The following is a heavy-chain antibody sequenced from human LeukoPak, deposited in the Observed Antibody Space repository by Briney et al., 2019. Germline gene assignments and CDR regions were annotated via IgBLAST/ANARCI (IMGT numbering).Heavy chain of an antibody. Sequence: SETLSLTCTVSGVSISSYYWSWIRQPPGKGLEWIGYIYYSGSTNYNPSLKSRVTISVDTSKNQFSLKLSSVTAADTAVYYCARQFLRFMVRGVTDDPWGQGTLVTVSS. CDR3: ARQFLRFMVRGVTDDP. V-gene: IGHV4-59*01. D-gene: IGHD3-10*01. J-gene: IGHJ5*02. CDR2: IYYSGST. CDR1: GVSISSYY.